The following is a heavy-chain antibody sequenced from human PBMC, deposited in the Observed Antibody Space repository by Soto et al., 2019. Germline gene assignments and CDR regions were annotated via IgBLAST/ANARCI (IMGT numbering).Heavy chain of an antibody. Sequence: QVQLVESGGGVVQPGRSLRLSCAASGLRFSIYGMHWVRQAPGKGLEWVAVIWSDGSNKYYADSVKGRFTISRDNSKNTVYLQMDSVRVEDTAVYYCASAAGAYDHWGQGALVTGSS. CDR3: ASAAGAYDH. J-gene: IGHJ4*02. CDR1: GLRFSIYG. V-gene: IGHV3-33*03. D-gene: IGHD1-26*01. CDR2: IWSDGSNK.